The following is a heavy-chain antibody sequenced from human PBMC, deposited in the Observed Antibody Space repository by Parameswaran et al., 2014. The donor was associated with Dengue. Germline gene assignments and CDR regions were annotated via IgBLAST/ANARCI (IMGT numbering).Heavy chain of an antibody. D-gene: IGHD4-11*01. CDR3: ARDYRYYYGMDV. V-gene: IGHV1-2*04. CDR2: INPNSGGT. J-gene: IGHJ6*02. Sequence: WVRQAPGQGLEWMGWINPNSGGTNYAQKFQGWVTMTRDTSISTAYMELSRLRSDDTAVYYCARDYRYYYGMDVWGQGTTVTVSS.